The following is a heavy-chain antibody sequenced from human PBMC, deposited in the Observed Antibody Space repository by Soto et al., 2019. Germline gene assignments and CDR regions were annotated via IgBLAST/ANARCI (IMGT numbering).Heavy chain of an antibody. D-gene: IGHD1-20*01. CDR1: GYTFTSYG. J-gene: IGHJ6*02. Sequence: ASVKVSCKASGYTFTSYGISWVRQAPGQGLEWMGWISAYNGNTNYAQKLQGRVTMTTDTSTSTAYMELRSLRSDDTAVYYCARHLRRRNWNYYYYYGMDVWGQGTTVTVSS. CDR2: ISAYNGNT. CDR3: ARHLRRRNWNYYYYYGMDV. V-gene: IGHV1-18*04.